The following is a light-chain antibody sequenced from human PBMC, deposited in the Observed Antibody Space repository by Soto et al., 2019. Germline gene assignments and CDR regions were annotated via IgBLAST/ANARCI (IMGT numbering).Light chain of an antibody. J-gene: IGKJ1*01. CDR1: QSVTY. CDR3: QHYGSSPWT. CDR2: GAS. Sequence: EIVLTQSPGTLSLSPGERATLSCRASQSVTYLVWYQQKPGQAPRLLIYGASSRATGIPDRFSGSGSGTDFTLTISRLEPEDFAVYYCQHYGSSPWTFGQGTKGEIK. V-gene: IGKV3-20*01.